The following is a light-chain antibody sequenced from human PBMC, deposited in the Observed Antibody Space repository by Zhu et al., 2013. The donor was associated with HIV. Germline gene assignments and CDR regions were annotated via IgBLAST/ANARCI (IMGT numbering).Light chain of an antibody. Sequence: EIVLTQSPDTLSFSPGETATLSCRASHSVSDNYLAWYQQIPGQPPRLLIYDAYNRATGIPGRFSGSGSGTDFTLTISSLEPDDFAVYFCEQYGGSRRTFGQGTKVEIK. CDR3: EQYGGSRRT. J-gene: IGKJ1*01. CDR2: DAY. V-gene: IGKV3-20*01. CDR1: HSVSDNY.